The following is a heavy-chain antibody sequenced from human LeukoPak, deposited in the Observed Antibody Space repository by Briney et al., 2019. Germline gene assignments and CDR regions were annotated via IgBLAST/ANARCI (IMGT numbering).Heavy chain of an antibody. J-gene: IGHJ3*02. V-gene: IGHV3-21*01. CDR1: GFTFSSYS. CDR3: ARDKVYSSSSYAFDI. Sequence: GGSLRLSCAASGFTFSSYSMNWVRQAPGKGLEWVSSISSSSSYIYYADSVKGRFTISRDNAKNSLYLQMNSLRAEDTAVYYCARDKVYSSSSYAFDIWGQGTMVTVSS. CDR2: ISSSSSYI. D-gene: IGHD6-6*01.